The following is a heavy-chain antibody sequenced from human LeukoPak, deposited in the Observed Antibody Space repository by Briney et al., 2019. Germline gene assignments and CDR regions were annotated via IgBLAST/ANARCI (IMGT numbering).Heavy chain of an antibody. CDR1: GYTFTGYY. V-gene: IGHV1-2*02. CDR3: ARDPVKTVLRFLEWSSPFNY. CDR2: INPNIGGT. D-gene: IGHD3-3*01. J-gene: IGHJ4*02. Sequence: ASVKVCCTASGYTFTGYYMHWVRQAPGQGLEGMGWINPNIGGTNYAQKFQGRVTMTRDTSISTAYMELSSLRSDDTAVYYCARDPVKTVLRFLEWSSPFNYWGQGTLVTVSS.